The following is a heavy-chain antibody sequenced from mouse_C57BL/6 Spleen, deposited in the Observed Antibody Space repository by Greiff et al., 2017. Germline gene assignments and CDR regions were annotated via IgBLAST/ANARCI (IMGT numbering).Heavy chain of an antibody. CDR2: IYPGSGST. D-gene: IGHD2-3*01. Sequence: QVQLQQSGAELVQPGASVKMSCKASGYTFTSYWITWVKQRPGQGLEWIGDIYPGSGSTNYNEKFKSKATLTVDTSSSTAYMLLSSLTSEDSAVCYGASHEGYSAGFADWGQGTLVTVSA. J-gene: IGHJ3*01. V-gene: IGHV1-55*01. CDR3: ASHEGYSAGFAD. CDR1: GYTFTSYW.